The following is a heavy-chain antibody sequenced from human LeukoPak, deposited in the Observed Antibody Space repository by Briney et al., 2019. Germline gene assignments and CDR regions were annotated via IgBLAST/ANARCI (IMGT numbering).Heavy chain of an antibody. D-gene: IGHD3-10*01. J-gene: IGHJ3*02. CDR3: ASRHDYYGSGSYYSDAFDI. Sequence: PSETLSLTCTVSGGSISSYYWSWIRQPPAKGLEWIGYIYYSGSTNYNPSLKSRVTISVDTSKNQFSLKLSSVTAADTAGYYCASRHDYYGSGSYYSDAFDIWGQGTMVTVSS. CDR2: IYYSGST. CDR1: GGSISSYY. V-gene: IGHV4-59*01.